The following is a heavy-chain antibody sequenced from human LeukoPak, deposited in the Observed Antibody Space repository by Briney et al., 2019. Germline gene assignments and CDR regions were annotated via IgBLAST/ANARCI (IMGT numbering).Heavy chain of an antibody. J-gene: IGHJ5*02. V-gene: IGHV1-2*02. CDR3: ARDGTGTKSAVDP. D-gene: IGHD1-7*01. CDR2: INPNSGGT. CDR1: GYTFTGYY. Sequence: ASVKVSCKASGYTFTGYYMHWVRQAPGQGLEWMGWINPNSGGTNYAQKFQGRVTMTRDMSTSTVYMELSSLRSEDTAVYYCARDGTGTKSAVDPWGQGTLVTVSS.